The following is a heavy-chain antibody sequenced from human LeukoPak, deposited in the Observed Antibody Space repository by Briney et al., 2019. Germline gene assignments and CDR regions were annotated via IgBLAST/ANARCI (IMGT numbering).Heavy chain of an antibody. CDR1: GFTYSDYY. D-gene: IGHD3-16*01. J-gene: IGHJ3*02. CDR2: ISSSGSTI. Sequence: GSLRLSCAASGFTYSDYYMSWIRQAPGKGLEWVSYISSSGSTIYYADSVKGRFTISRDNAKNSLYLQMNSLRAEDTAVYYCATSRTRLGAFDIWGQGTMVTVSS. V-gene: IGHV3-11*01. CDR3: ATSRTRLGAFDI.